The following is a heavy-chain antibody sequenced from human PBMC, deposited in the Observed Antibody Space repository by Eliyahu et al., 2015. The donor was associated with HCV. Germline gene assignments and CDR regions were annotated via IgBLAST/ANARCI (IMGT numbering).Heavy chain of an antibody. CDR3: ASRGDGTGPPRALDI. CDR2: IIPIFGTT. J-gene: IGHJ3*02. V-gene: IGHV1-69*01. CDR1: GGTFSSYA. D-gene: IGHD1-1*01. Sequence: EVKKPGASVKVSCKASGGTFSSYAMSWVRQAPGQGLEWMGGIIPIFGTTNYAQKFQGRVTITADESTSTAYMELSSLRSEDTAVYYCASRGDGTGPPRALDIWGQGTMVIVSS.